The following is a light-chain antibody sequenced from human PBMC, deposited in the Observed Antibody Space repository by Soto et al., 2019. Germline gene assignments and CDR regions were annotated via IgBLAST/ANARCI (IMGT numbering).Light chain of an antibody. J-gene: IGKJ5*01. Sequence: IVMTQSPATLSVSPGERATLSCRASQSINTNLAWFQQKPGRAPRLLIFGASTRATDIPARFSGSGSGTEFTLSISSLQSEDCAIYYCKHYISWAAIDFGQGTRLEIK. V-gene: IGKV3-15*01. CDR2: GAS. CDR3: KHYISWAAID. CDR1: QSINTN.